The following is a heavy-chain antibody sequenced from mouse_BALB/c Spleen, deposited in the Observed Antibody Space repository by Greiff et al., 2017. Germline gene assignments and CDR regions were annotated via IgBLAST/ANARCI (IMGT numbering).Heavy chain of an antibody. CDR3: AREGGNPCFAY. CDR2: INPYNDGT. J-gene: IGHJ3*01. CDR1: GYTFTSYV. D-gene: IGHD2-1*01. V-gene: IGHV1-14*01. Sequence: VQLQQSGPELVKPGASVKMSCKASGYTFTSYVMHWVKQKPGQGLEWIGYINPYNDGTKYNEKFKGKATLTSDKSSSTAYMELSSLTSEDSAVYYCAREGGNPCFAYWGQGTLVTVSA.